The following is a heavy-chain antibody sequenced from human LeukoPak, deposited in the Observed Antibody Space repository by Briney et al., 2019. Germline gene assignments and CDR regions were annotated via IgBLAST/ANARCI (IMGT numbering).Heavy chain of an antibody. J-gene: IGHJ4*02. CDR3: ARERKYSSGWYNLRTLDY. V-gene: IGHV4-39*07. CDR2: IYYSGST. D-gene: IGHD6-19*01. CDR1: GGSISSYY. Sequence: SETLSLTCTVSGGSISSYYWGWIRQPPGKGLEWIGSIYYSGSTYYNPSLKSRVTISVDTSKNQFSLKLSSVTAADTAVYYCARERKYSSGWYNLRTLDYWGQGTLVTVSS.